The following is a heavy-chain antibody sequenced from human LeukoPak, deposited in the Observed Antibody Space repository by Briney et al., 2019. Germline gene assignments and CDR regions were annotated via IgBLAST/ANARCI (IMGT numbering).Heavy chain of an antibody. CDR1: GASISTYY. D-gene: IGHD5-24*01. V-gene: IGHV4-59*01. J-gene: IGHJ4*02. CDR2: VHDSGAT. Sequence: SETLSLTCTVSGASISTYYWSWIRQAPGKGLEWIGYVHDSGATKYNPSLESRVTISIDTSKNHFSLKVTSVTAADTAVYYCGRTTFGSLWLQSFNFWGQGILVTVSS. CDR3: GRTTFGSLWLQSFNF.